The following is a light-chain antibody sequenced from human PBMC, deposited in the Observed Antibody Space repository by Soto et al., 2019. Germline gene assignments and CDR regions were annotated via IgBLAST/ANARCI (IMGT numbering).Light chain of an antibody. Sequence: DIQMTQSPSTLSASVGDRVTITCRASQSISNYLIWYQQKPGQAPRLLIYDVSNRATGIPARFSGSGSGTEFTLTISSLQPDDFATYYCQQYNSCWTFGQGTKVDIK. CDR3: QQYNSCWT. V-gene: IGKV1-5*01. CDR2: DVS. J-gene: IGKJ1*01. CDR1: QSISNY.